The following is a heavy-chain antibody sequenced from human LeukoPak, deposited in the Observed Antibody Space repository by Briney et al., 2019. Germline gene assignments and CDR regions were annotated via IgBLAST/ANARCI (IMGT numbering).Heavy chain of an antibody. J-gene: IGHJ4*02. CDR1: GYSFTTYW. CDR3: ARVSAVAGQGCDY. CDR2: IYPGDSDT. V-gene: IGHV5-51*01. D-gene: IGHD6-19*01. Sequence: KISCKGSGYSFTTYWIGWVRQITGEGLEWMGIIYPGDSDTRYSPSFQGQVTISVDKSISTANLQWSSLKASDTAMYYCARVSAVAGQGCDYWGQGTLVTVSS.